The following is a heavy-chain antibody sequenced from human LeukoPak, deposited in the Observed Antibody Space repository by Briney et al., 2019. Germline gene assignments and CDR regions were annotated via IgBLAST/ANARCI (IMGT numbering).Heavy chain of an antibody. Sequence: SETLSLTCGVYGGSFSGYYWNWIRQPPGKGLEWIGEINHSGSTNYNPSLKSRVTISVDTSKNQFSLKLSSVTAADTAVYYCARGKRGYSSSWYDYWGQGTLVTVSS. CDR2: INHSGST. D-gene: IGHD6-13*01. CDR1: GGSFSGYY. J-gene: IGHJ4*02. CDR3: ARGKRGYSSSWYDY. V-gene: IGHV4-34*01.